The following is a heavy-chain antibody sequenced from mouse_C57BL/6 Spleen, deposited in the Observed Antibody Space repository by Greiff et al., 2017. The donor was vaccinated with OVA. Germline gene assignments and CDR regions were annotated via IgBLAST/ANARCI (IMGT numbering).Heavy chain of an antibody. CDR2: IYPGSGST. J-gene: IGHJ1*03. CDR3: ARREGYDGYWYFED. Sequence: QVQLQQPGAELVKPGASVKMSCKASGYTFTSYWLTWVKQRPGQGLEWIGDIYPGSGSTNYNEKFKSKATLTVETSSSTAYMQLSSLTSEDSAVYYCARREGYDGYWYFEDWGTGTTVTVSS. D-gene: IGHD2-2*01. V-gene: IGHV1-55*01. CDR1: GYTFTSYW.